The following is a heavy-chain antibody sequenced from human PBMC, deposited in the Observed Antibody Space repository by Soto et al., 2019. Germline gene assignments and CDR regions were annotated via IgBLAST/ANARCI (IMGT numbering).Heavy chain of an antibody. D-gene: IGHD6-13*01. CDR1: GFTFSSYA. CDR3: ARDHQQLVPYYFDY. V-gene: IGHV3-30-3*01. Sequence: QVQLVESGGGVVQPGRSLRLSCAASGFTFSSYAMHWVRQAPGKGLEWVAVISYDGSNKYYADSVKGRFTISRDNSKNTQYLQMNSLRAEDTAVYYCARDHQQLVPYYFDYWGQGTLVTVSS. J-gene: IGHJ4*02. CDR2: ISYDGSNK.